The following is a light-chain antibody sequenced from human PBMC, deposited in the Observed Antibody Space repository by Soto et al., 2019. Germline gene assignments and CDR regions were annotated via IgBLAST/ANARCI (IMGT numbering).Light chain of an antibody. V-gene: IGKV3-20*01. CDR3: QLSGFSLKT. CDR1: QTVSRDD. J-gene: IGKJ3*01. Sequence: ERATLSCRARQTVSRDDLAWYQQRPGRAPRPTIHGASSRATDIPDRFSGSRYGTDVTLNLIILEAEDGTVFGCQLSGFSLKTFGDGTIVDVK. CDR2: GAS.